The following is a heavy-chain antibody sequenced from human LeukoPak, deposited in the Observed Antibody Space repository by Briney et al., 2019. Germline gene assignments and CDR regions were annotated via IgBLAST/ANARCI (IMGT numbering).Heavy chain of an antibody. V-gene: IGHV3-15*01. CDR1: GFPFSNAW. Sequence: PGGSLRLSCAASGFPFSNAWMSWVRQAPGKGLEWVGRIKSKTDGGTTDYAAPVKGRFTISRDDSNVYLQMNSLKTEDTAVYSCTTARYYYDSSPFDPWGQGTLVTVSS. J-gene: IGHJ5*02. D-gene: IGHD3-22*01. CDR2: IKSKTDGGTT. CDR3: TTARYYYDSSPFDP.